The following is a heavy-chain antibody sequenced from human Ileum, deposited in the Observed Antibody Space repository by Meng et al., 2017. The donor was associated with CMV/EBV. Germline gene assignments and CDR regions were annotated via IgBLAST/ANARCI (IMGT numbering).Heavy chain of an antibody. D-gene: IGHD6-13*01. Sequence: SVSSGIYYWSWIRQPPGKGLEWIGYIYYSGSTNYNPSLKSRVTISVDTSKNQFSLKLSSVTAADTAVYYCARESGMYSSTTGWLDPWGQGTLVTVSS. CDR1: SVSSGIYY. J-gene: IGHJ5*02. V-gene: IGHV4-61*01. CDR3: ARESGMYSSTTGWLDP. CDR2: IYYSGST.